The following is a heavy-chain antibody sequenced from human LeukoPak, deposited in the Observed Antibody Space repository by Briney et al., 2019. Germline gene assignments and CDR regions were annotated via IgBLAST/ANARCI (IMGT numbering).Heavy chain of an antibody. V-gene: IGHV5-51*01. CDR2: IYAGGSDT. J-gene: IGHJ6*02. CDR1: GYSFTSHW. CDR3: GRSGHYGTDV. Sequence: GESLKISCTGSGYSFTSHWIAWVRQMPGKGLEWMGIIYAGGSDTRYSPSFQGQVSISVDKSINTAYLQWRSLKASDTAMYYCGRSGHYGTDVWGQGTTVTVSS. D-gene: IGHD3-10*01.